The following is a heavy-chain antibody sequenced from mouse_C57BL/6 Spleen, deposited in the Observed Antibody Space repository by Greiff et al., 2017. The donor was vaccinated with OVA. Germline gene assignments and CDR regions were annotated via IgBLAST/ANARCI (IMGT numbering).Heavy chain of an antibody. CDR3: ARHRGTTVVEAMDY. CDR2: ISSGGSYT. Sequence: EVQLVESGGDLVKPGGSLKLSCAASGFTFSSYGMSWVRQTPDKRLEWVATISSGGSYTYYPDSVKGRFTISRDNAKNTLYLQMSSLKSEDTAMYYCARHRGTTVVEAMDYWGQGTSVTVSS. D-gene: IGHD1-1*01. V-gene: IGHV5-6*01. CDR1: GFTFSSYG. J-gene: IGHJ4*01.